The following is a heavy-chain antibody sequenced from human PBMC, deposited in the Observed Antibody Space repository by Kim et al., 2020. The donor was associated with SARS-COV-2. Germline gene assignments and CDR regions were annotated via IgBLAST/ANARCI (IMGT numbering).Heavy chain of an antibody. CDR2: INAGNGNT. Sequence: ASVKVSCKASGYTFTSYAMHWVRQAPGQRLEWMGWINAGNGNTKYSQKFQGRVTITRDTSASTAYMELSSLRSEDTAVYYCAREFIAYSNYGWFDPWGQGTLVTVSS. CDR1: GYTFTSYA. D-gene: IGHD4-4*01. CDR3: AREFIAYSNYGWFDP. V-gene: IGHV1-3*01. J-gene: IGHJ5*02.